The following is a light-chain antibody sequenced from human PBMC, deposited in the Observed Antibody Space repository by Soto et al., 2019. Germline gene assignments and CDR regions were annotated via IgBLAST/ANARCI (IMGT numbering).Light chain of an antibody. CDR3: SSYTGGNPSYV. CDR1: SSDVGGSNR. V-gene: IGLV2-14*01. CDR2: EVG. Sequence: QSVLTQPASVTGSPGQSITISCTGTSSDVGGSNRVSWYQHYPRTAPKLMIYEVGNRPSGVSDRFSASKSGNTASLTVSELQAEDEADYYCSSYTGGNPSYVFGTGTKVTVL. J-gene: IGLJ1*01.